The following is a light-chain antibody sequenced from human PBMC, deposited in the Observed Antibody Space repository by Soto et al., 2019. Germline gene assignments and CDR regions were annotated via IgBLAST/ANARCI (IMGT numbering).Light chain of an antibody. CDR2: GTS. Sequence: EIVMTQSPATLSVSPGERATLSCRASQNVNNNLAWHQQKPGQAPRLLIYGTSTRATDIPARFGGSGSGTEFTLTISGLQSEDFAVYYCQQYKNWPRTFGQGTKVDIK. J-gene: IGKJ1*01. CDR3: QQYKNWPRT. V-gene: IGKV3D-15*01. CDR1: QNVNNN.